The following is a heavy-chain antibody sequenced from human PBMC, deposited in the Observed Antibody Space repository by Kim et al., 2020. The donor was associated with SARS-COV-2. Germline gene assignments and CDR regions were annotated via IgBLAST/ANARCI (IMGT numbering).Heavy chain of an antibody. V-gene: IGHV3-30*18. CDR3: AKDLKSWLEQVVIAMDY. J-gene: IGHJ4*02. Sequence: GGSLRLSCAASGFTFSSYGMHWVRQAPGKGLEWVAVISYDGSNKYYADSVKGRFTISRDNSKNTLYLQMNSLRAEDTAVYYCAKDLKSWLEQVVIAMDYWGQGTLVTVSS. CDR1: GFTFSSYG. CDR2: ISYDGSNK. D-gene: IGHD2-21*01.